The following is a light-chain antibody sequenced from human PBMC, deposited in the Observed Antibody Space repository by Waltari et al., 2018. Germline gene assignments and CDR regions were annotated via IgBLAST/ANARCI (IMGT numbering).Light chain of an antibody. J-gene: IGKJ1*01. CDR1: QTINRNY. V-gene: IGKV3-20*01. CDR2: GAS. Sequence: EIVLTQSPGTLSLSPGEGATLPCRASQTINRNYLAWHQQKPGQPPRLLIYGASSRATGIPDRFSGSGSGTDFTLTISRLEPEDFAVYYCQQYGTPPRTFGQGTKVEI. CDR3: QQYGTPPRT.